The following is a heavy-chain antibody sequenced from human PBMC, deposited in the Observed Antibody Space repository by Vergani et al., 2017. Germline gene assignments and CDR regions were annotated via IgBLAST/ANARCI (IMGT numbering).Heavy chain of an antibody. CDR3: ARGLYCCSTSCRNREGPYYYYYYYMDV. Sequence: QVQLQQWGAGLLKPSETLSLTCAVYGGSFSGYYWSWIRQPPGKGLEWIGEINHSGSTNYNPSLKSRVTISVDTSKNQFSLKLSSVTAADTAVYYCARGLYCCSTSCRNREGPYYYYYYYMDVWGKGTTVTVSS. V-gene: IGHV4-34*01. CDR1: GGSFSGYY. J-gene: IGHJ6*03. CDR2: INHSGST. D-gene: IGHD2-2*01.